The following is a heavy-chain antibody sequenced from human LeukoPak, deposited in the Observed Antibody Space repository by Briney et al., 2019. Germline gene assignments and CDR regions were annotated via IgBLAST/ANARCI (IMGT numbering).Heavy chain of an antibody. CDR1: GLTFSDYW. V-gene: IGHV3-7*01. J-gene: IGHJ4*02. CDR2: IKPDGSEK. CDR3: AIGHQGLEY. Sequence: GGSLRLSCAVTGLTFSDYWMTWVRQAPGKGLEWVATIKPDGSEKYYVDSVKGRFTISRDNARDSLYLQMNSLRAEETAVYYCAIGHQGLEYWGQGTLVTVSS.